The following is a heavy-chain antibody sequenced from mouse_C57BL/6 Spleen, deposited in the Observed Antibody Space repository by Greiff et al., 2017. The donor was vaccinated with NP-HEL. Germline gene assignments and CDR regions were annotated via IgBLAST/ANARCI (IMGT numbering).Heavy chain of an antibody. CDR3: TREGYDYDGYFDV. CDR1: GFTFSSYA. CDR2: ISSGGDYI. Sequence: LVESGEGLVKPGGSLKLSCAASGFTFSSYAMSWVRQTPEKRLEWVAYISSGGDYIYYADTVKGRFTISRDNARNTLYLQMSSLKSEDTAMYYCTREGYDYDGYFDVWGTGTTVTVSS. V-gene: IGHV5-9-1*02. D-gene: IGHD2-4*01. J-gene: IGHJ1*03.